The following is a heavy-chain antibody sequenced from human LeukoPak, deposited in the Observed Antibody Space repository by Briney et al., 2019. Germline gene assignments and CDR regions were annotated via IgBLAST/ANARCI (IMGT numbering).Heavy chain of an antibody. CDR1: GFTFSNFN. Sequence: PGGSLRLSCAASGFTFSNFNMNWVRQAPGKGLEWVSYISIGSSTIFYADSVQGRFTISRDNAKNSLYLQMSSLRAEDTAVYYCARDGYSNGDYWGQGTLVTVSS. V-gene: IGHV3-48*01. CDR3: ARDGYSNGDY. J-gene: IGHJ4*02. D-gene: IGHD5-12*01. CDR2: ISIGSSTI.